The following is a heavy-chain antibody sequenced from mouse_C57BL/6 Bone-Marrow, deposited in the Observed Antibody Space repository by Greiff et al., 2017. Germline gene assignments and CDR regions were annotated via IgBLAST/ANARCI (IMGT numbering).Heavy chain of an antibody. CDR1: GYAFSSSW. D-gene: IGHD1-1*01. V-gene: IGHV1-82*01. CDR3: ARGGRFAY. J-gene: IGHJ3*01. Sequence: QVQLKQSGPELVKPGASVKISCKASGYAFSSSWMNWVKQRPGKGLEWIGRIYPGDGDTNYNGKFKGKATLTADKSSSTAYMQLSRLTSEDSAVYFCARGGRFAYWGQGTLVTVSA. CDR2: IYPGDGDT.